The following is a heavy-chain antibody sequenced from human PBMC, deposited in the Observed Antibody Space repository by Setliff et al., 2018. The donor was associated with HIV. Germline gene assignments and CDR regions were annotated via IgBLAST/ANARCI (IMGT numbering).Heavy chain of an antibody. CDR3: AHLTYSVVVRGLISYYYNYYMDV. D-gene: IGHD3-10*01. V-gene: IGHV2-5*01. Sequence: SGPTLVNPTQTLTLTCTFSGFSLSTSGVGVGWIRQPPGKALEWLALIYWNDDKRYSPSLKSRLTITKDTSKNQVVLTMTNIEPVDTATYYWAHLTYSVVVRGLISYYYNYYMDVWGKGTTVTVSS. J-gene: IGHJ6*03. CDR1: GFSLSTSGVG. CDR2: IYWNDDK.